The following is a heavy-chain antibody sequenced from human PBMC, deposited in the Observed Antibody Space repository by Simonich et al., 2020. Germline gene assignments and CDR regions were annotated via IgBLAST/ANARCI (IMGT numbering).Heavy chain of an antibody. CDR3: ARDGLGTAYYYYMDV. Sequence: EVQLVESGGGLVQPGGSLRLSCAASGFTFSSYWMSWVRQVPGKGLEWGATIKQDGREKYYVDSVKGRFTISRDKAKNSLYLQMNSLGAEDTAVYYCARDGLGTAYYYYMDVWGKGTTVTVSS. D-gene: IGHD7-27*01. CDR2: IKQDGREK. V-gene: IGHV3-7*01. J-gene: IGHJ6*03. CDR1: GFTFSSYW.